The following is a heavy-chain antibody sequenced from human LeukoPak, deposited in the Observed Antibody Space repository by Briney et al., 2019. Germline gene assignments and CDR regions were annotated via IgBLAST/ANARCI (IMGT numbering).Heavy chain of an antibody. D-gene: IGHD4-17*01. CDR2: ISSNGGST. CDR3: ARALNYGDYGGQNYYFDY. V-gene: IGHV3-64*01. J-gene: IGHJ4*02. Sequence: PGGSLRLSCAASGFTFSSYAMHWVRQAPGKGLEYVSAISSNGGSTYYANSVKGRFTISRDNSKNTLYLQMGSLRAEDMAVYYCARALNYGDYGGQNYYFDYWGQGTLVTVSS. CDR1: GFTFSSYA.